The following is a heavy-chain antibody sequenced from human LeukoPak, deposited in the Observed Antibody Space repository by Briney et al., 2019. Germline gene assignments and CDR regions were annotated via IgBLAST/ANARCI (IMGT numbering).Heavy chain of an antibody. V-gene: IGHV4-34*01. CDR1: NGSFTEYF. CDR2: VYHSGST. J-gene: IGHJ5*02. D-gene: IGHD3-3*01. CDR3: AREKFLGRLTRVLDT. Sequence: SETLSLTCVVNNGSFTEYFWSWIRQPLGKGLEWIGEVYHSGSTNYNPSLKSRLSISADMSKKQFSLKLNSVTAADTAVYYCAREKFLGRLTRVLDTWGQGTLVTVSS.